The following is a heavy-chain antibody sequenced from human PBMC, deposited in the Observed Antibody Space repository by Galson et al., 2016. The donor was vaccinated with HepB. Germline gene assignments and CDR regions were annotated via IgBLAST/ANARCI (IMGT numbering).Heavy chain of an antibody. J-gene: IGHJ4*02. CDR1: GFTFRSNA. D-gene: IGHD3-16*01. Sequence: LRLSCAASGFTFRSNAMAWVRQAPGKGLEWVSGIGSSGGDPHYADPVKGRFTISRDNTKKTVYLQMSSLRVDDTAVFYCATERDDGIMDYGGQGTLVTVSS. CDR3: ATERDDGIMDY. V-gene: IGHV3-23*01. CDR2: IGSSGGDP.